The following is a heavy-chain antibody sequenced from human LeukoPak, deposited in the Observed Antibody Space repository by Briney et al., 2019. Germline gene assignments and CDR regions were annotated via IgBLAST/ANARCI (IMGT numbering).Heavy chain of an antibody. V-gene: IGHV1-18*01. CDR1: GYTFTSDG. D-gene: IGHD3-3*01. CDR2: ISAYNGNT. Sequence: ASVKVSCKASGYTFTSDGISWVRQAPGQGLEWMGWISAYNGNTNYAQKLQGRVTITTDTSTSTAYMELRSLRSDDTAVYYCARDYYGDYDDYWGQGTLVAVSS. CDR3: ARDYYGDYDDY. J-gene: IGHJ4*02.